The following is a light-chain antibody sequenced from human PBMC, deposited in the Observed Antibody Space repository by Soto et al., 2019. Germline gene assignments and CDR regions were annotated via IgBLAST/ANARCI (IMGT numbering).Light chain of an antibody. CDR3: QQRSAWSSIT. V-gene: IGKV3-11*01. Sequence: IVLTQSPATLPLSPGERATLSCRASQSVSSSLAWYQQKPGQAPRLLIYDASNRATGIPARFSGSGSRTDFTLTISSLEPEDFAVYYCQQRSAWSSITFGQGTRLEIK. CDR1: QSVSSS. J-gene: IGKJ5*01. CDR2: DAS.